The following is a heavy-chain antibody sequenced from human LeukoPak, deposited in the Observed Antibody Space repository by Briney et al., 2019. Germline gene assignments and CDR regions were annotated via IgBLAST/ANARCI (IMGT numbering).Heavy chain of an antibody. CDR2: IIPIFGTA. V-gene: IGHV1-69*01. CDR3: ARTGVVVVAAAWFDP. D-gene: IGHD2-15*01. J-gene: IGHJ5*02. Sequence: GGSLRLSCAASGFTFSSYAISWVRQAPGQGLEWMGGIIPIFGTANYAQKFQGRVTITADESTSTAYMELSSLRSEDTAVYYCARTGVVVVAAAWFDPWGQGTLVTVSS. CDR1: GFTFSSYA.